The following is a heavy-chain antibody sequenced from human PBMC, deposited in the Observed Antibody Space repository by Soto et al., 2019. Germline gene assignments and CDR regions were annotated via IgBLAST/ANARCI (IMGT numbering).Heavy chain of an antibody. D-gene: IGHD3-10*01. CDR2: IYYSGST. CDR3: PIHRSGSYTDNNWFDP. CDR1: GGSISSSSYY. J-gene: IGHJ5*02. Sequence: PSETLSLTCTVSGGSISSSSYYWGWIRQPPGKGLEWIGSIYYSGSTYYNPSLKSRVTISVDTSKNQFSLKLSSVTAADTAVYYCPIHRSGSYTDNNWFDPWGQGTLVTVSS. V-gene: IGHV4-39*01.